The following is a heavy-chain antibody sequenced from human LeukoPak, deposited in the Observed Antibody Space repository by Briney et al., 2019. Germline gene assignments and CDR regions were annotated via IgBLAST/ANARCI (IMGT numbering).Heavy chain of an antibody. J-gene: IGHJ4*03. D-gene: IGHD2-21*02. CDR3: ARTYCGGDCNNHYFDY. V-gene: IGHV1-46*01. CDR2: INPSDGST. Sequence: GASVKVSCKASGYILSSYYMHWVRQARGQGLEWMGIINPSDGSTDYAQKFQGRVTMTRDKSTSTVYMELNSLRSEDTALYYCARTYCGGDCNNHYFDYWGQGTTVTVSS. CDR1: GYILSSYY.